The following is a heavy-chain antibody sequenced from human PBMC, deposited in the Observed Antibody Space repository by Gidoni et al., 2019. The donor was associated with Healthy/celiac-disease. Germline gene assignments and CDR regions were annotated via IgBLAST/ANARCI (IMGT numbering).Heavy chain of an antibody. D-gene: IGHD2-8*02. J-gene: IGHJ4*02. CDR3: ARDRGELPGYCTGGVCGNYFDY. CDR2: ISSSSSYI. V-gene: IGHV3-21*01. Sequence: TFSSYSMNWVRQAPGKGLEWVSSISSSSSYIYYADSVKGRFTISRDNAKNSLYLQMNSLRAEDTAVYYCARDRGELPGYCTGGVCGNYFDYWGQGTLVTVSS. CDR1: TFSSYS.